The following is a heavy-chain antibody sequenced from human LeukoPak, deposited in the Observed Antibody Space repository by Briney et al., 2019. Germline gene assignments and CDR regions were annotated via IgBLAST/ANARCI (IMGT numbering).Heavy chain of an antibody. CDR2: MKPDGNEI. V-gene: IGHV3-7*01. D-gene: IGHD6-13*01. CDR1: GFTFTSHW. Sequence: DPGGSLRLSCAASGFTFTSHWMSWVRQAPGKGLEWVANMKPDGNEIYYLESVKGRFTISRDNARKSLLLQMSSLRAEDTAVYYCTRLYLPYTSAWYGSAFDIWGQGTMVTVSS. CDR3: TRLYLPYTSAWYGSAFDI. J-gene: IGHJ3*02.